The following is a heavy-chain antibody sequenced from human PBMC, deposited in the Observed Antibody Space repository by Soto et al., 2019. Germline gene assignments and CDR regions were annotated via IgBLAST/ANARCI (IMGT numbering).Heavy chain of an antibody. V-gene: IGHV3-13*01. D-gene: IGHD3-9*01. Sequence: GGSLRLSCAASGFTFSSYDMHWVRQATGKGLEWVSAIGTAGDTYYPGSVKGRFTISRENAKNSLYLQMNSLRAGDTAVYYCARASRPYYDILTGYYYMDVWGKGTTVTVSS. CDR3: ARASRPYYDILTGYYYMDV. CDR1: GFTFSSYD. CDR2: IGTAGDT. J-gene: IGHJ6*03.